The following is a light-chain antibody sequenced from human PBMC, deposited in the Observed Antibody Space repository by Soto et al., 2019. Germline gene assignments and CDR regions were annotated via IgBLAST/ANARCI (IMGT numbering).Light chain of an antibody. V-gene: IGKV1-5*01. Sequence: DIQMTQSPSTLSASVGDRVTITCRASQCISSWLAWYQQKPGKAPKLLIYDASSLESGVPSRFSGSGSGTEFTLTISSLQPDDFATYYCQQYNSSPWTFGQGTKVEIK. CDR1: QCISSW. J-gene: IGKJ1*01. CDR3: QQYNSSPWT. CDR2: DAS.